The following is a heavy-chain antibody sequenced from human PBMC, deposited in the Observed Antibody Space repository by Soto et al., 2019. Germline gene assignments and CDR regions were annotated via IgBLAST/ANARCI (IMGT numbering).Heavy chain of an antibody. CDR2: VYDSGST. D-gene: IGHD1-26*01. J-gene: IGHJ3*01. Sequence: QVQLQESGPGLVKPSETLSLTCTVTGASVINDYWNWIRQPPGKGLEWIGFVYDSGSTSYNSPFKSRLTISVDTSKNQFSLKLSSVTAADTDVYYCVRQVGATGSYSYAVWGQGTMVTVSS. CDR1: GASVINDY. CDR3: VRQVGATGSYSYAV. V-gene: IGHV4-59*02.